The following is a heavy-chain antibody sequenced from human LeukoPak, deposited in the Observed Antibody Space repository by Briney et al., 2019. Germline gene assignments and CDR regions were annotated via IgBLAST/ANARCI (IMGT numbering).Heavy chain of an antibody. Sequence: GESLKISCQGSGYSFTTYWIGWVRQMPGKGLEWMGIIYPGDSDARYSPSFQGQVTISADKSISTAYLQWSSLKASDTAIYYCARSSLPPDAFDIWGQGTMVTVSS. D-gene: IGHD2-15*01. CDR3: ARSSLPPDAFDI. V-gene: IGHV5-51*01. J-gene: IGHJ3*02. CDR2: IYPGDSDA. CDR1: GYSFTTYW.